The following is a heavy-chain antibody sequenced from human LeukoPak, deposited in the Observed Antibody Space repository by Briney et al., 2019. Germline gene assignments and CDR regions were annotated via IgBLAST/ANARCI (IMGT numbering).Heavy chain of an antibody. CDR1: GFTFSSYA. J-gene: IGHJ4*02. CDR3: AKDWSGYYTGRTAYYFDY. V-gene: IGHV3-23*01. D-gene: IGHD3-3*01. CDR2: ISGSGGST. Sequence: GGSLRLSYAASGFTFSSYAMSWVRQAPGKGLEWVSAISGSGGSTYYADSVKGRFTISRDNSKNTLYLRMNSLRAEDTAVYYCAKDWSGYYTGRTAYYFDYWGQGTLVTVSS.